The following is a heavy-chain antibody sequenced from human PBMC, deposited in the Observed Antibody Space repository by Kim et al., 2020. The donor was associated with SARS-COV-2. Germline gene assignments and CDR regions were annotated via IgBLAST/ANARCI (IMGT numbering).Heavy chain of an antibody. Sequence: SVKVSCKASGGTFSSYAISWVRQAPGQGLEWMGGIIPIFGTANYAQKFQGRVTITADESTSTAYMELSSLRSEDTAVYYCARLSWNQGYSRHGQQLAHYYYYGMDVWGQGTTVTVSS. CDR1: GGTFSSYA. CDR3: ARLSWNQGYSRHGQQLAHYYYYGMDV. V-gene: IGHV1-69*13. D-gene: IGHD6-13*01. J-gene: IGHJ6*02. CDR2: IIPIFGTA.